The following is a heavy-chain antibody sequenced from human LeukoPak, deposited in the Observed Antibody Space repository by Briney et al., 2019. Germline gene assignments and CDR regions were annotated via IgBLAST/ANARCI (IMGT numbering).Heavy chain of an antibody. CDR1: GYTFTSYY. J-gene: IGHJ4*02. Sequence: ASVKVSCKASGYTFTSYYMHWLRQAPGQGLEWMGIINPSGGSTSYSQKFQGRVTMARATSTSTVYMELSSLRSEDTAVYYCARSPLSIAARPPFDYWGQGTLVTVSS. CDR3: ARSPLSIAARPPFDY. V-gene: IGHV1-46*01. D-gene: IGHD6-6*01. CDR2: INPSGGST.